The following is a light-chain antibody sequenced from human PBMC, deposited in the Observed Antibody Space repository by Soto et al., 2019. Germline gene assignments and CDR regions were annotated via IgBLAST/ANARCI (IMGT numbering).Light chain of an antibody. V-gene: IGKV3-20*01. CDR1: QSVSSSY. J-gene: IGKJ3*01. CDR2: GAS. CDR3: QQYGSSGFT. Sequence: EIVLTQSPGTLSLSPGERATLSCRASQSVSSSYLAWYQQKPGQAPRLLIYGASSRATGIPDRFSGSGSGTAFSLTISRLETEDFVVYYCQQYGSSGFTFGPGTKVDIK.